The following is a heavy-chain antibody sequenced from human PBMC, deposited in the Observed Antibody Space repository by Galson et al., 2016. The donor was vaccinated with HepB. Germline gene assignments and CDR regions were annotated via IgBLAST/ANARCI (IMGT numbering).Heavy chain of an antibody. Sequence: SLRLSCAASGFIFSTFRMHWVRQPPGKGLAWIALINDDASLTTYADSVKGRFTISRDNSKNKLYLEMNSLRVEDTAVYYCARDRPDFYDGSDRFDYWGQGTLVTVSS. V-gene: IGHV3-74*03. CDR1: GFIFSTFR. CDR3: ARDRPDFYDGSDRFDY. J-gene: IGHJ4*02. CDR2: INDDASLT. D-gene: IGHD3-22*01.